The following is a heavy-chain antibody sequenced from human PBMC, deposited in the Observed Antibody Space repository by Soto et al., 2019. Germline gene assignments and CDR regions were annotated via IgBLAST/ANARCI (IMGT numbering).Heavy chain of an antibody. CDR3: ARDYYGSGRFSRYGMDV. Sequence: EASVKVSCKASGYTFTSYYMHWVRQAPGQGLEWMGIINPSGGSTSYAQKFQGRVTMTRDTSTSTVYMELSSLRSEDTAVYYCARDYYGSGRFSRYGMDVWGQGTTVTVSS. CDR1: GYTFTSYY. J-gene: IGHJ6*02. CDR2: INPSGGST. V-gene: IGHV1-46*01. D-gene: IGHD3-10*01.